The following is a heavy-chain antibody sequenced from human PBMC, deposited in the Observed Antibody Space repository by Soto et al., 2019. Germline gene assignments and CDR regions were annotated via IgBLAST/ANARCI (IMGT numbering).Heavy chain of an antibody. J-gene: IGHJ3*02. V-gene: IGHV3-23*01. CDR3: AKDPRGYSYSSGPFGAFDI. CDR1: GFTFSSYA. D-gene: IGHD5-18*01. Sequence: EVQLLESGGGLVQPGGSLRLSCAASGFTFSSYAMSWVRQAPGKGLEWVSAISGSGGSTYYADSVKGRFTISRDNSKNTLYLQMNSLRAEDTAVYYCAKDPRGYSYSSGPFGAFDIWGQGTMVTVSS. CDR2: ISGSGGST.